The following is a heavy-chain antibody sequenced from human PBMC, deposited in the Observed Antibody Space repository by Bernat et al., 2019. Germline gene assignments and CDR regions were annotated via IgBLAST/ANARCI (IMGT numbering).Heavy chain of an antibody. J-gene: IGHJ4*02. V-gene: IGHV4-34*01. CDR2: INHSGST. CDR3: ASSDMTTVTSGDY. CDR1: GGSFSGYY. D-gene: IGHD4-17*01. Sequence: QVQLQQWGAGLLKPSETLSLTCAVYGGSFSGYYWSWIRQPPGKGLEWLGEINHSGSTNYNPSLKSRVTISVDTSKNQFSLKLSSVTAADTAVYYCASSDMTTVTSGDYWGQGTLVTVSS.